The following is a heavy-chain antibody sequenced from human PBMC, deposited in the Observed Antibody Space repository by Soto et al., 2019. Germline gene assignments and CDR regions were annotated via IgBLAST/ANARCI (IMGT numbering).Heavy chain of an antibody. CDR1: GGSISSGGYY. CDR2: IYYSGST. D-gene: IGHD4-17*01. CDR3: ARGPSYGDYLYYYYGMDV. Sequence: PSETLSLTCTVSGGSISSGGYYRSWIRQHPGKGLEWIGYIYYSGSTYYNPSLKSRVTISVDTSKNQFSLKLSSVTAADTAVYYCARGPSYGDYLYYYYGMDVWGQGTTVTVSS. J-gene: IGHJ6*02. V-gene: IGHV4-31*03.